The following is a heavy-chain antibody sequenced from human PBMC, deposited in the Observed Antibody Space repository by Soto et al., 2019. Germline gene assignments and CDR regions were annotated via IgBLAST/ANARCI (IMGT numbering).Heavy chain of an antibody. CDR2: IFHSGSV. CDR1: GGSITSGGFY. J-gene: IGHJ5*02. CDR3: ARGGAEDNHFAP. D-gene: IGHD1-1*01. V-gene: IGHV4-31*03. Sequence: QVQLQESGPGLVKPSQTLSLTCNVSGGSITSGGFYWGWIRQHPRKGLEWIGHIFHSGSVSYNPSIRSRLPMSAATSKNQVSLNLSSVSAADTAVYYCARGGAEDNHFAPWGQGTLVTVSS.